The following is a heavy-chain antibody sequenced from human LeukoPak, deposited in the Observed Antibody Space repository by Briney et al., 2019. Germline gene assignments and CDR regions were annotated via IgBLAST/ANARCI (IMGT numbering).Heavy chain of an antibody. Sequence: SETLSLTCAVYGGSFSGYYWSWVRQPPGKGLEWIGEINHSGSTDYNPSLKSRVTTSVDTSKNQFSLKLSSVTAADTAVYYCARTYYDFWSGALMSWFDPWGQGTLVTVSS. CDR1: GGSFSGYY. V-gene: IGHV4-34*01. CDR2: INHSGST. D-gene: IGHD3-3*01. J-gene: IGHJ5*02. CDR3: ARTYYDFWSGALMSWFDP.